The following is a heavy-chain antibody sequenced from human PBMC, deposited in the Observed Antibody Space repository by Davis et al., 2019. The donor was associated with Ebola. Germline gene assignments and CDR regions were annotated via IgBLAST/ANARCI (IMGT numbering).Heavy chain of an antibody. Sequence: PGGSLRLSCAASGFTFSDYYMSWIRQAPGKGLEWVSYISSSSSYTNYADSVKGRFTISRDNAKNSLYLQMNSLRAEDTAVYYCARAPFGVVIIDHDAFDIWGQGTMVTVSS. CDR3: ARAPFGVVIIDHDAFDI. CDR2: ISSSSSYT. D-gene: IGHD3-3*01. CDR1: GFTFSDYY. J-gene: IGHJ3*02. V-gene: IGHV3-11*06.